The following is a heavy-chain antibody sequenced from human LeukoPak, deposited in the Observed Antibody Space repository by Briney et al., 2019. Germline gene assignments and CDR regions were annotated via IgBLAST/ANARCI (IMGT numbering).Heavy chain of an antibody. V-gene: IGHV4-59*01. J-gene: IGHJ4*02. Sequence: SSETLSLTCTVSGGSIRTYYWSWIRQPPGKGLEYIGYIYYSGTTNYNPSLKSRVTISVDTSKNQFSLKLSSVTAADTAIYYCARSKAAAGIGIDYWGQGTLVTVSS. D-gene: IGHD6-13*01. CDR1: GGSIRTYY. CDR2: IYYSGTT. CDR3: ARSKAAAGIGIDY.